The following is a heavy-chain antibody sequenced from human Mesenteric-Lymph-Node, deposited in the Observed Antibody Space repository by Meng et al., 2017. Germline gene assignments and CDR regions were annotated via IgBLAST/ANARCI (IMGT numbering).Heavy chain of an antibody. J-gene: IGHJ6*02. CDR3: ARVRRAVTTWYYYYYYGMDV. CDR2: INHSGST. D-gene: IGHD4-17*01. CDR1: GGSFSGYY. Sequence: SETLSLTCAVYGGSFSGYYWSWIRQPPGKGLEWIGEINHSGSTNYNPSLKSRVTISVDTFKNQFSLKLSSVTAADTAVYYCARVRRAVTTWYYYYYYGMDVWGQGTTVTVSS. V-gene: IGHV4-34*01.